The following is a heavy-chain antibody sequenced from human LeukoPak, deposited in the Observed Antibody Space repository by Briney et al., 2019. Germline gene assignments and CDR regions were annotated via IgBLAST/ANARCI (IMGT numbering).Heavy chain of an antibody. D-gene: IGHD6-19*01. Sequence: QPGGSLRLSCAASGFTFSSYSMNWVRQAPGKGLEWVSYISSSSSTIYYADSVKGRLTISRDNAKNSLYLQMNSLRGEDTAVYYCAKMAQQWLVPPLSFDYWGQGTLVTVSS. CDR1: GFTFSSYS. CDR2: ISSSSSTI. V-gene: IGHV3-48*04. CDR3: AKMAQQWLVPPLSFDY. J-gene: IGHJ4*02.